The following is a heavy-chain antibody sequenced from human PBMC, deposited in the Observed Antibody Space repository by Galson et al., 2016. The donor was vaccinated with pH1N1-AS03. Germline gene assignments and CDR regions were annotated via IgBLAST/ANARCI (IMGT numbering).Heavy chain of an antibody. J-gene: IGHJ6*02. CDR3: GRHLRNSYSMDV. D-gene: IGHD2-21*01. CDR1: GGSINSYY. V-gene: IGHV4-59*08. Sequence: TLSLTCTVSGGSINSYYWTWIRQPPGKGLEWIGQIYYTGDIIYTPSLRSRVTISVETSKNQLSLSLSSVTAADTAVYYCGRHLRNSYSMDVWGQGTTVTVSS. CDR2: IYYTGDI.